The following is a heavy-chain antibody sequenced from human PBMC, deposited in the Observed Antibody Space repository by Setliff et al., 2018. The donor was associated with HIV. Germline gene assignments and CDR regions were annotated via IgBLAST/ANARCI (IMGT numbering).Heavy chain of an antibody. J-gene: IGHJ3*02. CDR3: ARPRLRGSGAFDI. D-gene: IGHD2-21*01. CDR2: IYYSGTT. Sequence: PSETLSLTCTVSGDSISSSTFYWGWIRQPPGKGLEWIGSIYYSGTTYYNPSLKSRVAISVDTSKNQFYLKLSSVTAADTAVYYCARPRLRGSGAFDIWGQGTMVTVSS. V-gene: IGHV4-39*01. CDR1: GDSISSSTFY.